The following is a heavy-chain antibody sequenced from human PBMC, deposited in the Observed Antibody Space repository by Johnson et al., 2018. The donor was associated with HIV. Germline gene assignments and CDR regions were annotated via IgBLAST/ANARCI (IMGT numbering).Heavy chain of an antibody. CDR2: INWNGGSI. Sequence: VQLVESGGGLVQPGGSLRLSCAASGFSFSSYAMSWVRQAPGKGLEGVSGINWNGGSIGYADSVKGRFTISRDNAKNSLYLQMKSLRAEDTAVYYCAKDTYSHRLTVTESGFDIWGQGTMVTVSS. CDR1: GFSFSSYA. D-gene: IGHD4-11*01. V-gene: IGHV3-20*04. J-gene: IGHJ3*02. CDR3: AKDTYSHRLTVTESGFDI.